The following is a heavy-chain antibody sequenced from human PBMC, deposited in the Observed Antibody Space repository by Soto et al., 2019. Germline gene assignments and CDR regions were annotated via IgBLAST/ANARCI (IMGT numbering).Heavy chain of an antibody. Sequence: QVQLQESGPELVKPSGTLSLSCVVSSGSISSTNWWSWVRQPPGGGLEWIGAIYHSGSINYTPSLRSRVTISVDKSKNQFSLNLISVTAADTAVYFCVKEGSGWSYLDHWGRGSLVTVSS. J-gene: IGHJ4*02. V-gene: IGHV4-4*02. CDR3: VKEGSGWSYLDH. D-gene: IGHD6-19*01. CDR2: IYHSGSI. CDR1: SGSISSTNW.